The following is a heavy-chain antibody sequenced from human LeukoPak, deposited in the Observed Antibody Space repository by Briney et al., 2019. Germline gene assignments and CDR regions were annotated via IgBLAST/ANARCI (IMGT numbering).Heavy chain of an antibody. CDR2: IYYSGST. Sequence: SGTLSLTCTVSGGSISSGGFYWSWIRQHPGKGLEWIGYIYYSGSTYYNPSLKSRVTISVDTSKNQFSLKLSSVTAADTAVYYCARGEGPRYFDYWGQGTLVTVSS. V-gene: IGHV4-31*03. CDR1: GGSISSGGFY. D-gene: IGHD1-26*01. J-gene: IGHJ4*02. CDR3: ARGEGPRYFDY.